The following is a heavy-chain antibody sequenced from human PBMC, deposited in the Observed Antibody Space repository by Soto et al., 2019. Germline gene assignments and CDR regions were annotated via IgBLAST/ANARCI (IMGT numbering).Heavy chain of an antibody. V-gene: IGHV4-34*01. Sequence: SATLSLTCAVYGESLSGNYWSWIRQPPGKGLEWIGEINHSGSTNYNPSLKSRVTISIDTSENQFSLKLSSATAADTAVYYCARGPRNIYSDYCGMDVWGQGTTVTVSS. CDR1: GESLSGNY. CDR2: INHSGST. J-gene: IGHJ6*02. CDR3: ARGPRNIYSDYCGMDV.